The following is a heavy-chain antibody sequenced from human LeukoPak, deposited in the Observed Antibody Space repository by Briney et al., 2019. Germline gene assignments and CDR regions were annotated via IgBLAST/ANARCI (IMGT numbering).Heavy chain of an antibody. D-gene: IGHD2-21*02. V-gene: IGHV4-4*07. CDR3: AREVYCGGDCDRRSFDY. J-gene: IGHJ4*02. CDR1: GGSISSYY. CDR2: IYSSGST. Sequence: SETLSLTCTVSGGSISSYYWTWTRQPAGKGLEWIGRIYSSGSTNYNPSLKSRVTMSVDASRNQFSLKLSSVPAADTAVYYCAREVYCGGDCDRRSFDYWGQGTLVTVSS.